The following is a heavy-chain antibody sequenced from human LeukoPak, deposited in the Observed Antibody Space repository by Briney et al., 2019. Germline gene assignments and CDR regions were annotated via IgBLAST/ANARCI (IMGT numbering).Heavy chain of an antibody. D-gene: IGHD1-7*01. Sequence: GGSLRLSCAASGFTFSSYSMNWVRQAPGKGLEWVSSISTSSSYIYYADSVKGRFTISRDNAKNSLYLQMNSLRAEDTAVYYCARGWNSDYLDYWGQGTLVTVSS. CDR2: ISTSSSYI. CDR3: ARGWNSDYLDY. V-gene: IGHV3-21*01. J-gene: IGHJ4*02. CDR1: GFTFSSYS.